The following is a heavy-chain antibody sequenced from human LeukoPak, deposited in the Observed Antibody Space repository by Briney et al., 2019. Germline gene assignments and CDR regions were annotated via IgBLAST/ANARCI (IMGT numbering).Heavy chain of an antibody. Sequence: GGSLRLSCAASGFTFSSYSMNWVRQAPGKGLEWVSYISSSSSTIYYAESVKGRFTISRDNAKNSLYLQMNSLRAEDTAVYYCARDLRTPFGGDYATAIDYWGQGTLVTVSS. CDR3: ARDLRTPFGGDYATAIDY. CDR1: GFTFSSYS. D-gene: IGHD4-17*01. J-gene: IGHJ4*02. V-gene: IGHV3-48*04. CDR2: ISSSSSTI.